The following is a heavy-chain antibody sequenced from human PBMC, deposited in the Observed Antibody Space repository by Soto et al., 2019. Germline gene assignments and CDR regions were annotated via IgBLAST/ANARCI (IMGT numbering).Heavy chain of an antibody. CDR1: AFTFSNYA. D-gene: IGHD2-2*01. CDR3: ARENQFGI. Sequence: EVQLLESGGGLVQPGGSLRLSCAASAFTFSNYAMNWVRQAPGRGLEWVSAISGSGGSTLYADSVKGRFTISRDHSKNTLYLQMSSLRVEDTAIYYCARENQFGIWGQGTMVTVSS. V-gene: IGHV3-23*01. J-gene: IGHJ3*02. CDR2: ISGSGGST.